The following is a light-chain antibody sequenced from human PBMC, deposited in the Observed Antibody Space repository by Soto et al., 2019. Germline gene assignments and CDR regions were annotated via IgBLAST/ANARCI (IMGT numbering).Light chain of an antibody. Sequence: DIQLTQSPSFLSASVGDRVTITCRASQGISSYLAWHQQKPGKAPELRIYGASTLDDGVTSRCSGSGSGTEFILTISSLQPEDFATYYCQQLKAYPFTFGPGTKVDI. J-gene: IGKJ3*01. V-gene: IGKV1-9*01. CDR2: GAS. CDR1: QGISSY. CDR3: QQLKAYPFT.